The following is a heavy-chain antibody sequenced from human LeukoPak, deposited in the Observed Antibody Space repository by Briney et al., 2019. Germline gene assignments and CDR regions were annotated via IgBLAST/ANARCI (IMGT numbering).Heavy chain of an antibody. V-gene: IGHV1-2*02. CDR1: GYTFTGYY. D-gene: IGHD3-22*01. CDR2: INPNSGGT. J-gene: IGHJ5*02. CDR3: ARARVHTYYYDSSGYDNWFDP. Sequence: ASVKVSCKASGYTFTGYYMHWVRQAPGQGLEWMGWINPNSGGTNYAQNFQGRVTTTRDTSISTAYMELSRLRSDDTAVYYCARARVHTYYYDSSGYDNWFDPWGQGTLVTVSS.